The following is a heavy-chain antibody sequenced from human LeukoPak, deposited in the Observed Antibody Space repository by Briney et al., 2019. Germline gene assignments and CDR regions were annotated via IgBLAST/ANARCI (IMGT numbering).Heavy chain of an antibody. V-gene: IGHV1-69*13. Sequence: ASVKVSCKASGGTFSSYAISWVRQAPGQGLEWMGGIIPIFGTANYAQKFQGRVTITADESTSTAYMELSSLRSEDTAVYYCASVDYGNYYYYMDVWGKGTTVTVSS. D-gene: IGHD4-17*01. J-gene: IGHJ6*03. CDR1: GGTFSSYA. CDR3: ASVDYGNYYYYMDV. CDR2: IIPIFGTA.